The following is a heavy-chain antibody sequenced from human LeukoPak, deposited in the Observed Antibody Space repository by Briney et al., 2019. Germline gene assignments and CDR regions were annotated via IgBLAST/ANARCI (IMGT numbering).Heavy chain of an antibody. D-gene: IGHD5-18*01. J-gene: IGHJ4*02. CDR2: INPNSGGT. V-gene: IGHV1-2*04. Sequence: GASVKVSCKASGYTFTGYYMHWVRQAPGQGLEWMGWINPNSGGTNYAQKFQGWVTMTRDTSISTAYMELSRLRSDDTAVYYCARGELEGYSYGFVFDYWGQGTLVTVSS. CDR1: GYTFTGYY. CDR3: ARGELEGYSYGFVFDY.